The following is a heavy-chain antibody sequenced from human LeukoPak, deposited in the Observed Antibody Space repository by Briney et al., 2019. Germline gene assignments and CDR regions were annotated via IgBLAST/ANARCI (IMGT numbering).Heavy chain of an antibody. J-gene: IGHJ4*02. V-gene: IGHV3-30*18. CDR1: GFTFSSYG. CDR3: AKAKASSSWYLYSYFDY. CDR2: ISYDGSNK. Sequence: GGSLRLSCAASGFTFSSYGMHWVRQAPGKGLEWVAVISYDGSNKYYADSVKGRFTISRDNSKNTLYLQMNSLRAEDTAVYYCAKAKASSSWYLYSYFDYWGQGTLVTVSS. D-gene: IGHD6-13*01.